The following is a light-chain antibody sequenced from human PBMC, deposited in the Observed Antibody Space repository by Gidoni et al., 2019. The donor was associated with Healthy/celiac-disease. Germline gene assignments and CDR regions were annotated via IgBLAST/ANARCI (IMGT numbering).Light chain of an antibody. CDR2: GAS. J-gene: IGKJ4*01. CDR3: QQYGSSPYT. V-gene: IGKV3-20*01. Sequence: EIVLTQSPGTLSLSPGERATLSCRASQSVSSSYLAWYQQKPGQAPMLLIYGASSRATGIPDRFSCSGSGTDFTLTISRLEPEDFAVYYCQQYGSSPYTFGGGTKVEIK. CDR1: QSVSSSY.